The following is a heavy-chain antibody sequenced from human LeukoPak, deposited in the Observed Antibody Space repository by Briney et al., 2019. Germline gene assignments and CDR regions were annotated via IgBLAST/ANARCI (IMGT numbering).Heavy chain of an antibody. CDR2: ISGSGGST. J-gene: IGHJ4*02. Sequence: GGSLRLSCAASGFTFSSYAMSWVRQAPGKGLEWVSAISGSGGSTYYADSVKGRFTISRDNSKNTLYVQMNSLRAEDTAVYYCARDSDYYDSSGSPGYWGQGTLVTVSS. V-gene: IGHV3-23*01. CDR1: GFTFSSYA. CDR3: ARDSDYYDSSGSPGY. D-gene: IGHD3-22*01.